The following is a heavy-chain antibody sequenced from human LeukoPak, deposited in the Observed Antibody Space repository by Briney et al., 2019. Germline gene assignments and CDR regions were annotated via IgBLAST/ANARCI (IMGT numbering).Heavy chain of an antibody. J-gene: IGHJ4*02. D-gene: IGHD5-12*01. V-gene: IGHV3-66*01. CDR1: GFTVSSNY. CDR3: ARDRPYGGQYFDY. Sequence: GGSLRLSCAASGFTVSSNYMSWVRQAPGKGLEWVSVIYSGGSTYYADSVKGRLTISRDNSKDTLYLQMNSLRAEDTAVYYCARDRPYGGQYFDYWGQGTLVTVSS. CDR2: IYSGGST.